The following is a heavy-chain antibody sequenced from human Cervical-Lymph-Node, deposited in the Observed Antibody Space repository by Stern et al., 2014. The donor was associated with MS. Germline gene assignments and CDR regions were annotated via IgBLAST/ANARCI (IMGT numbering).Heavy chain of an antibody. CDR2: IYYTGST. D-gene: IGHD1-26*01. CDR1: GGSISRNRYY. Sequence: QVQLQESGPRLVKPSETLSLTCTVSGGSISRNRYYWAWIRQPPGKGLEWIGSIYYTGSTYYNPSLKSRVTISADTSKNQFSLKLSPVIAADTAVYYCARQYSGSWAGSWGQGTLVTVSS. CDR3: ARQYSGSWAGS. V-gene: IGHV4-39*01. J-gene: IGHJ5*02.